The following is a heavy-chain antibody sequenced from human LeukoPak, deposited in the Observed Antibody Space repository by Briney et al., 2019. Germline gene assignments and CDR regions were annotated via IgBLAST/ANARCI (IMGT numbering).Heavy chain of an antibody. V-gene: IGHV1-24*01. J-gene: IGHJ4*02. CDR1: GYTLTELS. Sequence: ASVKVSCKVSGYTLTELSMHWVRQAPGKGLEGMGGFDPEDGETIYAQKFQGRVTMTEDTSTDTAYMELSSLRSEDTAVYYCATSGRYYYDSSGYLDYWGQGTLVTVSS. D-gene: IGHD3-22*01. CDR2: FDPEDGET. CDR3: ATSGRYYYDSSGYLDY.